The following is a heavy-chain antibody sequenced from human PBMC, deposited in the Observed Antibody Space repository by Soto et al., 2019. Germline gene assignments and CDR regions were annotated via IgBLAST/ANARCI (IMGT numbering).Heavy chain of an antibody. CDR2: ISGDGSST. CDR3: ARDYGSGWDY. J-gene: IGHJ4*02. D-gene: IGHD6-19*01. Sequence: GGSLRLSCAASGFAFSSYAMSWVRQAPGKGLEWVSDISGDGSSTSYADSVKGRFTISRDNAKNTLYLQMNSLRAEDTAVYYSARDYGSGWDYWGQGTLVTVSS. V-gene: IGHV3-74*01. CDR1: GFAFSSYA.